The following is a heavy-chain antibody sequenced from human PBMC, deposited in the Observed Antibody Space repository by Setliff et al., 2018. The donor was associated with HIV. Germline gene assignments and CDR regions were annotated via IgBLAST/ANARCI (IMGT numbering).Heavy chain of an antibody. CDR2: VYYSGST. D-gene: IGHD3-3*01. CDR1: GASISSSSYY. J-gene: IGHJ5*02. Sequence: SETLSLTCTVSGASISSSSYYWGWIRQPPGKGREWIGSVYYSGSTYYNPSLKSRVTISVDTSKNQFSLKLNSVTAADTAVYYCARGTHYNFWGSNWFDPWGQGTLVTVPQ. CDR3: ARGTHYNFWGSNWFDP. V-gene: IGHV4-39*07.